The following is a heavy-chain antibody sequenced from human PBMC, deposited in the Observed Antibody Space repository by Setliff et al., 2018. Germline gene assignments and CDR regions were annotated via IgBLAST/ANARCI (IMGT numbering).Heavy chain of an antibody. Sequence: EASVKVSCKASGAIFSSYGISWVRQAPGQGLEWMGGTIPMFGTTEYAQKFQGRLTIITDESTNTAFMQLSSLRSGDTAVYYCVREGVDRRSSTDYRYYMDVWGKGTTVTVSS. D-gene: IGHD6-6*01. J-gene: IGHJ6*03. CDR1: GAIFSSYG. CDR2: TIPMFGTT. V-gene: IGHV1-69*05. CDR3: VREGVDRRSSTDYRYYMDV.